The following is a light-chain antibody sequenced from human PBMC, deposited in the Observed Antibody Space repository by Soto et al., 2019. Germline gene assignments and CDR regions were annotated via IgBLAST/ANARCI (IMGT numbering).Light chain of an antibody. CDR1: QAISNY. Sequence: DIQMTQSPSSLSASVGDRVTITCRASQAISNYVAWYQQKPGKVPRFLIYAASTLQSGVPSRFSGSGSGTDFTLTISSLQPEDFATYYCQQANGFPHTFGQGTRLDIK. CDR3: QQANGFPHT. CDR2: AAS. J-gene: IGKJ2*01. V-gene: IGKV1-27*01.